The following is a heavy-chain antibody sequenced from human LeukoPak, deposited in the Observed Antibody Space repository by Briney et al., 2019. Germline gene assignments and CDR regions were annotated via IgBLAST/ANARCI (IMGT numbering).Heavy chain of an antibody. CDR2: RSDDGSAQ. J-gene: IGHJ1*01. CDR3: AKDRDPYSSGTWDS. Sequence: GGSLRLSCIASGFTFNKYGMHWVRQAPGKGQEWVAVRSDDGSAQHYADSVRGRFTISRDNSKNTLSLQMNSLRPEDTAMYFCAKDRDPYSSGTWDSWGQGTLVIVSS. V-gene: IGHV3-30*18. D-gene: IGHD3-22*01. CDR1: GFTFNKYG.